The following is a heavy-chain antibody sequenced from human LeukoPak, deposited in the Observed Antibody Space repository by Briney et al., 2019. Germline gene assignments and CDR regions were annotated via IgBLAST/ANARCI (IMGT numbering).Heavy chain of an antibody. J-gene: IGHJ4*02. CDR1: GGSITTTNF. CDR3: TRENAAFSPFGY. CDR2: VSVSGLS. V-gene: IGHV4-4*02. Sequence: PSETLSLTCGVSGGSITTTNFWSWVCPTPGQGLEWIGEVSVSGLSDYNPSLRGRVTMSLDTSKNHLSLKLTSVTAADTAVYYCTRENAAFSPFGYWGQGTLVTV. D-gene: IGHD6-25*01.